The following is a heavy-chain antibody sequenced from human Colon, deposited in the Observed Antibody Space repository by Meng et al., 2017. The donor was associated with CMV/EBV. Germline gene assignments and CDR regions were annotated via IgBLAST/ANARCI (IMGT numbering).Heavy chain of an antibody. CDR2: ISTTGSIK. D-gene: IGHD4-17*01. CDR1: GFSFSDFY. V-gene: IGHV3-11*04. CDR3: ARESSGDYGDYGYFDY. J-gene: IGHJ4*02. Sequence: GFSFSDFYMSWVRQAPGKGLEWISYISTTGSIKRYSDSVKGRSAISRDNAKNSLYLQINNLRDEDTAVYYCARESSGDYGDYGYFDYWGLGALVTVSS.